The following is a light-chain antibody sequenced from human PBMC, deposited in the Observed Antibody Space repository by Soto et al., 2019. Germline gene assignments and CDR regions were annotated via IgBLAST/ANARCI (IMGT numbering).Light chain of an antibody. J-gene: IGLJ1*01. V-gene: IGLV2-23*02. CDR3: CSYAGSSTPLYV. CDR1: SSDVGSYNP. Sequence: QSVLTQPASVSGSPGQSITISCTGTSSDVGSYNPVSWYQQHPGKAPKLMIYEVSKRPSGVSNRFSGSKSGNTASLTISGLQAEDEADYYCCSYAGSSTPLYVFGTGTKVTVL. CDR2: EVS.